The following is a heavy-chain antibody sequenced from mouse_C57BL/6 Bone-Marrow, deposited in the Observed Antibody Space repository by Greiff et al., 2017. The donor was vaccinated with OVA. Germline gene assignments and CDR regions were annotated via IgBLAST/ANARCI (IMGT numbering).Heavy chain of an antibody. D-gene: IGHD2-4*01. CDR2: INPNNGGT. CDR3: YDSLYYFDY. J-gene: IGHJ2*01. CDR1: GYTFTDYY. Sequence: EVQLQQSGPELVKPGASVKISCKASGYTFTDYYMNWVKQSHGKSLEWIGDINPNNGGTSYNQKFKGKATLTVDKSSSTAYMELRSLTSEDSAVDPPYDSLYYFDYWGQGTTLTVSS. V-gene: IGHV1-26*01.